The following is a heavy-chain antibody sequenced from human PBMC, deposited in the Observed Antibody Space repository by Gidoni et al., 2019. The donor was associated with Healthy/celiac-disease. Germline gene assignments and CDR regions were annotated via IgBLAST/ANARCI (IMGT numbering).Heavy chain of an antibody. V-gene: IGHV3-74*01. CDR1: GFTFSSYW. J-gene: IGHJ6*02. CDR2: INSDGSST. CDR3: ARAGDIYCSSTSCYTGGGMDV. D-gene: IGHD2-2*02. Sequence: EVQLVESGGGLVQPGGSLRLSCAASGFTFSSYWMHWVRQAPGKGLVWVSRINSDGSSTSYADSVKGRFTISRDNAKNTLYLQMNSLRAEDTAVYYCARAGDIYCSSTSCYTGGGMDVWGQGTTVTVSS.